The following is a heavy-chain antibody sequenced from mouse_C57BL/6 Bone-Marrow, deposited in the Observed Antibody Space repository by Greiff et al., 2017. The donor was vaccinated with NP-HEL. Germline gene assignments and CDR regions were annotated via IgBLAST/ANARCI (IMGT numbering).Heavy chain of an antibody. Sequence: VQLQQSGAELARPGASVKLSCTASGYTFTSSGISWVKQRTGQGLEWIGEIYPRSGNPYYNEKFKGKATLNADKSSSTAYMELRNLTSEDSAVYVCARRWILRRAYYAMDNWGQGTSVTVSS. V-gene: IGHV1-81*01. CDR1: GYTFTSSG. J-gene: IGHJ4*01. D-gene: IGHD2-3*01. CDR2: IYPRSGNP. CDR3: ARRWILRRAYYAMDN.